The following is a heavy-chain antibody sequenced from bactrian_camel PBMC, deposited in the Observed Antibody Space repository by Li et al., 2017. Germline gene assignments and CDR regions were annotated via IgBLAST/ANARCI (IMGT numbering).Heavy chain of an antibody. CDR1: VSTAR. Sequence: VQLVESGGGSVEAGGSLRLSCKASVSTARMGWFRQAPGKGREGVAAIAIGGESTFIGDSVKGRFTISQDFAKNTVYLHMNDLKPEDTAKYYCGLRWSDYCDVSTSRYVYWGQGTQVTVS. D-gene: IGHD3*01. J-gene: IGHJ4*01. CDR3: GLRWSDYCDVSTSRYVY. CDR2: IAIGGEST. V-gene: IGHV3S31*01.